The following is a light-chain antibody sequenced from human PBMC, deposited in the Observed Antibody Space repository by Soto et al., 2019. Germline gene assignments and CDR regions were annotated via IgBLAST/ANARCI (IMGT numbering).Light chain of an antibody. J-gene: IGKJ1*01. Sequence: DVVMTQSPLSLPVTLGQPASISCRSSQSLLTSDGNTYLNWFHQRPGQSTRRLIYKVSNRDSGVPDRFSGSGSGTDFTLKISRVEAEDVGVYYCMQGSHWPPWTFGQGTKVEIK. V-gene: IGKV2-30*01. CDR1: QSLLTSDGNTY. CDR3: MQGSHWPPWT. CDR2: KVS.